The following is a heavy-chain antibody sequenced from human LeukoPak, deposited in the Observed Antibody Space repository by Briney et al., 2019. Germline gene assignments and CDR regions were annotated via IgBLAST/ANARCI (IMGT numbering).Heavy chain of an antibody. D-gene: IGHD3-3*01. Sequence: ASVKVSCKASGYTFTSYGISWVRQAPGQGLEWMGWISAYNGNTNYAQKLQGRVTMTTDTSTSTAYMELRSLRSDDTAVYYCAIGTPRTIFGVVISYFDYWAREPWSPSPQ. CDR1: GYTFTSYG. CDR3: AIGTPRTIFGVVISYFDY. CDR2: ISAYNGNT. V-gene: IGHV1-18*01. J-gene: IGHJ4*02.